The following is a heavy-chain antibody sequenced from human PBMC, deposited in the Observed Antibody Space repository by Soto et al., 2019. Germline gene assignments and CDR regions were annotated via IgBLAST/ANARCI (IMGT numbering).Heavy chain of an antibody. CDR3: ARGMTVAANWFDS. Sequence: PGGSLRLSCATSGFSFSTYWMNWVRQTPGKGLEWVANIKQDESEKYYVDSVKGRFTISRDNAKNSLYLQMNSLRAEDTAVYYCARGMTVAANWFDSWGQGTLVTVSS. J-gene: IGHJ5*01. CDR2: IKQDESEK. D-gene: IGHD6-19*01. CDR1: GFSFSTYW. V-gene: IGHV3-7*02.